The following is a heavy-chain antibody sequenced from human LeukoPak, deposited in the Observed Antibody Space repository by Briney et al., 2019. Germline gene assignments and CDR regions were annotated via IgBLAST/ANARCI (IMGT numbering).Heavy chain of an antibody. CDR1: GYTFTGYY. J-gene: IGHJ4*02. D-gene: IGHD6-13*01. V-gene: IGHV1-2*02. CDR3: ARGLSGYSREYYFDY. CDR2: INPNSGGT. Sequence: GASVKVSCKASGYTFTGYYMHWVRRAPGQGLEWMGWINPNSGGTNYAQKFQGRVTMTRDTSISTAYMELSRLRSDDTAVYYCARGLSGYSREYYFDYWGQGTLVTVSS.